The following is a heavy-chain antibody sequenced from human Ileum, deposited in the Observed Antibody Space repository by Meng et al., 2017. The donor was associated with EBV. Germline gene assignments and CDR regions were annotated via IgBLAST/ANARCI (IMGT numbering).Heavy chain of an antibody. D-gene: IGHD2-2*02. CDR1: GGSINGGGFS. V-gene: IGHV4-30-2*06. CDR2: VSQYGSP. CDR3: ASQNSSSPIPHAFHH. Sequence: QLRPQESGSGLVKPSQTLSLNCSVPGGSINGGGFSWNWIRQSPGKGLEWIGFVSQYGSPYYNPSLRSRVRMSVDRSKDLFSLHLTSVTAADTAVYFCASQNSSSPIPHAFHHWGRGTLVTVAS. J-gene: IGHJ1*01.